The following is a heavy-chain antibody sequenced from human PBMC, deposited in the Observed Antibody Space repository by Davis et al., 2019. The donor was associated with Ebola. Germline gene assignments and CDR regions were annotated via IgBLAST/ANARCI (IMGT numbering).Heavy chain of an antibody. J-gene: IGHJ5*02. V-gene: IGHV3-74*01. CDR2: ISNNGRTT. CDR3: ATDQRPSSSTELDP. D-gene: IGHD2-2*01. CDR1: GFTFSSYA. Sequence: GESLKISCAASGFTFSSYAMYWVRQVPGQGLVWVSRISNNGRTTEYADSVKGRFTMSRDDAKNTIYLRMNSLMVEDTALYYCATDQRPSSSTELDPWGQGTLVTVSS.